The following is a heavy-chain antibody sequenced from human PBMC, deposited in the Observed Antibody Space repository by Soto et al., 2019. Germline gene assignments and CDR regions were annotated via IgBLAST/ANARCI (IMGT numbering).Heavy chain of an antibody. D-gene: IGHD3-10*02. CDR1: GFIFSDYG. Sequence: QENLVEFGGGVVQPGGSLRLSCVASGFIFSDYGLHWVRQAPGKGLEWVAVISDDGTSIYYAESVKGRFTISRDNSKDTLYLQMASLRADDTAMYYSAKVADYVIMKWGQGTLVTVSS. V-gene: IGHV3-30*18. CDR2: ISDDGTSI. J-gene: IGHJ4*02. CDR3: AKVADYVIMK.